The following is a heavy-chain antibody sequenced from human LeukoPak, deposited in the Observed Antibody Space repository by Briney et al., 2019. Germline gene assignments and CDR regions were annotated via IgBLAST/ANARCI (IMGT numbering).Heavy chain of an antibody. Sequence: ASVKVSCKASGYTFTGYYMHWVRQAPGQGLEWMGWINPTSGGTNYAQKFQGRVTMTRDTSISTAYMELSRLRSDDTAVYYCAREVIVVVVAATGNFDYWGQGTLVTVSS. D-gene: IGHD2-15*01. J-gene: IGHJ4*02. CDR3: AREVIVVVVAATGNFDY. CDR2: INPTSGGT. V-gene: IGHV1-2*02. CDR1: GYTFTGYY.